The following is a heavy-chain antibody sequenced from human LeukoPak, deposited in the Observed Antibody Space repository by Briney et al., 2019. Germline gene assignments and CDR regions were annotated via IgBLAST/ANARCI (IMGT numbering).Heavy chain of an antibody. CDR2: ISYDGYNK. J-gene: IGHJ4*02. D-gene: IGHD5-18*01. CDR1: GFTFTNFA. V-gene: IGHV3-30-3*01. CDR3: ARATAMVYFDY. Sequence: GGSLRLSCVASGFTFTNFAMHWVRQAPGKGLEWVTVISYDGYNKYYADSVKGRFTISRDSAKNSLYLQMNSLRAEDTAVYYCARATAMVYFDYWGQGTLVTVSS.